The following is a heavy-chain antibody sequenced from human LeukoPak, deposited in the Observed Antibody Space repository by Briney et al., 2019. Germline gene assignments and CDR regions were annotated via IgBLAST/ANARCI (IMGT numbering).Heavy chain of an antibody. J-gene: IGHJ4*02. CDR3: ARDRVTTGESFDY. CDR2: IIPIFGTA. V-gene: IGHV1-69*13. D-gene: IGHD4-11*01. CDR1: GGTFSSSA. Sequence: ASVKVSCKASGGTFSSSAIRWVRQAPGQGFEWMGGIIPIFGTANYAQKFQGRVTITADESTSTAYMELSSLRSEDTAVYYCARDRVTTGESFDYWGQGTLVTVSS.